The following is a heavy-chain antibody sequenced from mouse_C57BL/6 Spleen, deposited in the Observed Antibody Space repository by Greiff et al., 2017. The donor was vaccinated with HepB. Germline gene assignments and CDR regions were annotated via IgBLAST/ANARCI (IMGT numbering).Heavy chain of an antibody. Sequence: EVQLQQSGPELVKPGASVKISCKASGYTFTDYYMNWVKQSHGKSLEWIGDINPNNGGTSYNQKFKGKATLTVDKSSSTAYMELRSLTFEDSAVYYCARYYGSSYDWYFDVWGTGTTVTVSS. CDR1: GYTFTDYY. J-gene: IGHJ1*03. V-gene: IGHV1-26*01. D-gene: IGHD1-1*01. CDR2: INPNNGGT. CDR3: ARYYGSSYDWYFDV.